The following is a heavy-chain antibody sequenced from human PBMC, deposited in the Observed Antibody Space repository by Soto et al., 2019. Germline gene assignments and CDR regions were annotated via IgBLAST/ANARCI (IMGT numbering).Heavy chain of an antibody. D-gene: IGHD3-3*01. CDR3: ASRDPYYDCWSVYPVGYYGMDV. Sequence: EVQLVESGGGLIQPGGSLRLSCAASGFTVSSNYMSWVRQAPGKGLEWVSVIYSGGSTYYADSVKGRFTISRDNSKNTLYLQMNSMRYEDTAVYYCASRDPYYDCWSVYPVGYYGMDVWGQGTTVTVSS. CDR1: GFTVSSNY. CDR2: IYSGGST. V-gene: IGHV3-53*01. J-gene: IGHJ6*02.